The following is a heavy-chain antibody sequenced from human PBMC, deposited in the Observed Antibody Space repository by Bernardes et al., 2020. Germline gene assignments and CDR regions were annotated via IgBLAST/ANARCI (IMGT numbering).Heavy chain of an antibody. Sequence: SETLSLTCAVYGGSFSDYYWSWIRQPPGKGLEWIGEINHSGSTNYNPSLKSRVTISVDTPKNQFSLNLSSVTAADTAVYYCARGITAGALGDWGQGTLVTVSS. J-gene: IGHJ4*02. CDR1: GGSFSDYY. D-gene: IGHD6-13*01. CDR3: ARGITAGALGD. CDR2: INHSGST. V-gene: IGHV4-34*01.